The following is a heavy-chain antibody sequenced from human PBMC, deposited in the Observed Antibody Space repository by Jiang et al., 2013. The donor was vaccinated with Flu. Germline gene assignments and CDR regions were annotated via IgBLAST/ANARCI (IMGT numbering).Heavy chain of an antibody. J-gene: IGHJ4*02. D-gene: IGHD3-10*01. V-gene: IGHV3-30*01. CDR1: GFTVSSNY. CDR2: ISYDGSNK. CDR3: ASMGFGENYFDY. Sequence: VQLLESGGGLVQPGGSLRLSCAASGFTVSSNYMSWVRQAPGKGLEWVAVISYDGSNKYYADSVKGRFTISRDNSKNTLYLQMNSLRAEDTAVYYCASMGFGENYFDYWGQGTLVTVSS.